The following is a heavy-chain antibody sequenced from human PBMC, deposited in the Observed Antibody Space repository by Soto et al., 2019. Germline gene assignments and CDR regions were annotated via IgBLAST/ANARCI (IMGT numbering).Heavy chain of an antibody. Sequence: PSETLSLTCSVSGDSISTVDYFWAWIRQPPGRALEYIGYIYKSTTTYHNPSFESRVAISLDTSKSQFSLTVTSVTAADTAVYFCARGRYCLTGRCFPNWFDSWGQGTLVTVSS. V-gene: IGHV4-30-4*01. CDR1: GDSISTVDYF. J-gene: IGHJ5*01. CDR2: IYKSTTT. D-gene: IGHD2-15*01. CDR3: ARGRYCLTGRCFPNWFDS.